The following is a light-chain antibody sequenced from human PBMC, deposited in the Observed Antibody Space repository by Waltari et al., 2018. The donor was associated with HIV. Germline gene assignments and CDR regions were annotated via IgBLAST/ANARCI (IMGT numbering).Light chain of an antibody. CDR1: QRVSSN. V-gene: IGKV3-15*01. Sequence: EIVMTQSPATLSVSPGERATLSCRASQRVSSNLAWYQQKPGQAPRLLIYGASTRATGIPARVSGSGSGTEVTLTISSLQSEDFAVYYCQQYNNWPRTFGQGTKVEIK. CDR3: QQYNNWPRT. CDR2: GAS. J-gene: IGKJ1*01.